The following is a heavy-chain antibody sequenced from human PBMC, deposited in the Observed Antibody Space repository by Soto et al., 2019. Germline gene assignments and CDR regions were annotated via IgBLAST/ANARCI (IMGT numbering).Heavy chain of an antibody. CDR1: GFTFSSYW. D-gene: IGHD2-15*01. CDR3: ARPGPDCSGGSCLFDY. Sequence: GGSLRLSCAASGFTFSSYWMSWVRQAPGKGLEWVANIKQDGSEKYYVDSVKGRFTISRDNAKNSLYLQMNSLRAEDTAVYYCARPGPDCSGGSCLFDYWGQGTLVTVSS. V-gene: IGHV3-7*01. CDR2: IKQDGSEK. J-gene: IGHJ4*02.